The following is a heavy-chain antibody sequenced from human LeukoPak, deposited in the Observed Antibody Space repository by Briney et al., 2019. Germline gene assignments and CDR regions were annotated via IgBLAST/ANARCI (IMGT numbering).Heavy chain of an antibody. Sequence: SETLSLTCTVSGYSISSGYFWGWIRQPPGKGLEWIGTIYNSGSTYYNASLESRVTISVDTSKNQFSLKLSSVTAADTAVYYCARDVVAAVGSFDYWGQGTQVTVSS. CDR2: IYNSGST. V-gene: IGHV4-38-2*02. J-gene: IGHJ4*02. D-gene: IGHD2-2*01. CDR1: GYSISSGYF. CDR3: ARDVVAAVGSFDY.